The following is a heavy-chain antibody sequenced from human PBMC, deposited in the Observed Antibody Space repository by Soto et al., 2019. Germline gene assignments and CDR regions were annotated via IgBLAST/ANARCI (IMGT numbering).Heavy chain of an antibody. D-gene: IGHD1-26*01. CDR3: ARGSVGPTTDFDY. J-gene: IGHJ4*02. Sequence: QVQLVQSGAEVKQPGASVKVSCKASGYAFTGFHIHWVRQAPGQGREWMGWINPNGGGRNYAQKFQGWVTMTRDTSISTAYMELSSLKSDDTAVYYCARGSVGPTTDFDYWGQGTLVTVSS. V-gene: IGHV1-2*04. CDR2: INPNGGGR. CDR1: GYAFTGFH.